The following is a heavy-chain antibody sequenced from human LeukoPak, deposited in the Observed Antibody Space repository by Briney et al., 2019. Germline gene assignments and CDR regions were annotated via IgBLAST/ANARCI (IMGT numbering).Heavy chain of an antibody. CDR1: GGSISSYY. J-gene: IGHJ3*02. CDR3: ARDQDYYDSSGYYYDDAFDI. Sequence: SETLSLTCTVSGGSISSYYWSWIRQPAGKGLEWIERIYTSGSTNYNPSLKSRVTMSVDTSKNQFSLKLSSVTAADTAVYYCARDQDYYDSSGYYYDDAFDIWGQGTMVTVSS. V-gene: IGHV4-4*07. CDR2: IYTSGST. D-gene: IGHD3-22*01.